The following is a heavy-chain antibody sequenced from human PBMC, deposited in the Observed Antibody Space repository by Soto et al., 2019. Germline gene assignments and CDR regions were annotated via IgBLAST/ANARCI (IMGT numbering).Heavy chain of an antibody. Sequence: SVKVSCKASGGTLSSYAISWVRQAPGQGLEWMGGIIPIFGTANYAQKFQGRVTITADESTSTAYMELSSLRSEDTAVYYCARAGSSSSSWFYYGMDVWGQGTTVTVSS. V-gene: IGHV1-69*13. D-gene: IGHD6-13*01. CDR2: IIPIFGTA. CDR1: GGTLSSYA. CDR3: ARAGSSSSSWFYYGMDV. J-gene: IGHJ6*02.